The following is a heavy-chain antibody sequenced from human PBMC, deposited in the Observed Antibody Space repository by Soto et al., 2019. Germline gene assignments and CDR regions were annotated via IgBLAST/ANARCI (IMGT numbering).Heavy chain of an antibody. V-gene: IGHV3-23*01. CDR1: GFTFGDYA. CDR3: AMVVGATTAFDQ. J-gene: IGHJ4*02. D-gene: IGHD1-26*01. CDR2: ISGSGGST. Sequence: EVQLLESGGGLVQPGGSLRLSCAASGFTFGDYAMSWVRQAPGQGLEWVSHISGSGGSTFYADSVKGRFSISRDNSKNTLNLQMSSLRAEDTAVYYCAMVVGATTAFDQWAKGTLVTVPS.